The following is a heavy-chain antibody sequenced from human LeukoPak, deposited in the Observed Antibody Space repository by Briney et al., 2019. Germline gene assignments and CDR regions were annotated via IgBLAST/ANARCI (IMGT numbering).Heavy chain of an antibody. CDR2: INAGNGNT. J-gene: IGHJ3*02. CDR1: GYNFIASA. CDR3: ASSGSGDDAFDI. Sequence: ASVKVSCKASGYNFIASALHWVRQAPGQRLEWMGWINAGNGNTKYSQKFQGRVTITRDTSASTAYMELSSLRSEDTAVYYCASSGSGDDAFDIWGQGTMVTVSS. D-gene: IGHD3-10*01. V-gene: IGHV1-3*01.